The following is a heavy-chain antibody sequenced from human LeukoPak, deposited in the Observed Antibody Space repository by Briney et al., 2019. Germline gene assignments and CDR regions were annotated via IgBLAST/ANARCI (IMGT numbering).Heavy chain of an antibody. Sequence: GSSVKVSCKASGGTFSSYAISWVRQAPGQGLEWMGGIIPIFGTANYAQKFQGRVTITADESTSTAYMELSSLRSEDTAVYYCARVGEMATINPYFDYWGQGTLVTVSS. CDR2: IIPIFGTA. CDR1: GGTFSSYA. D-gene: IGHD5-24*01. V-gene: IGHV1-69*01. CDR3: ARVGEMATINPYFDY. J-gene: IGHJ4*02.